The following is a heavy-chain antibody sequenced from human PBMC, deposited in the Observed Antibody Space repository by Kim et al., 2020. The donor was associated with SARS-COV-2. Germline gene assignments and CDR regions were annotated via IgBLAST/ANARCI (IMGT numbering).Heavy chain of an antibody. D-gene: IGHD5-12*01. J-gene: IGHJ4*02. Sequence: YAQKLQGRHTMTRDTATSTVYMELSSLRSEDTAVYYCAKGDIVAKNFDYWGQGTLVTVSS. CDR3: AKGDIVAKNFDY. V-gene: IGHV1-46*01.